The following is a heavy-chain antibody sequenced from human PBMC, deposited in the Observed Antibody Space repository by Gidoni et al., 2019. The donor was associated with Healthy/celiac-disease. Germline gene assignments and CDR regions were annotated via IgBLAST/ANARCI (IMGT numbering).Heavy chain of an antibody. CDR1: GFTFSSYG. D-gene: IGHD5-12*01. CDR3: AKEDIVATVDY. J-gene: IGHJ4*02. V-gene: IGHV3-30*18. Sequence: QVQLVESGGGVVQPGRSLRLSCAASGFTFSSYGMHWVRQAPGKGLEWVAVRSYDGSNKYYADSVKGRFTISRDNSKNTLYLQMNSLRAEDTAVYYCAKEDIVATVDYWGQGTLVTVSS. CDR2: RSYDGSNK.